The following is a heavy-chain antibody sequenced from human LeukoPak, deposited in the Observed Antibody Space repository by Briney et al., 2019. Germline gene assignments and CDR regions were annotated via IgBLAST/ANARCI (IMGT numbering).Heavy chain of an antibody. CDR1: GGSFSGYY. CDR2: INHSGST. V-gene: IGHV4-34*01. D-gene: IGHD3-22*01. CDR3: ARGTYYYDSSGYYYVLPDY. Sequence: SETLSLTCAVYGGSFSGYYWSWIRQPPGKGLEWIGEINHSGSTNFNPSLKSRVTISVDTSKNQFSLKLSSVTAADTAVYYCARGTYYYDSSGYYYVLPDYWGQGTLVTVSS. J-gene: IGHJ4*02.